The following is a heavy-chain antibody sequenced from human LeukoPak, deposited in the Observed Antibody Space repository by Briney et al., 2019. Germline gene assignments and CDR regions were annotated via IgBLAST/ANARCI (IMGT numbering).Heavy chain of an antibody. Sequence: ASVKVSCKASGYTFTSYYMYWVRQAPGQGLEWMGIINPSGGSTSYAQKFQGRVTMTRDTSTGTVYMELSSLRSEDTAVYYCARVSSGYLHYFDYWGQGTLVTVSS. CDR3: ARVSSGYLHYFDY. V-gene: IGHV1-46*01. J-gene: IGHJ4*02. CDR2: INPSGGST. D-gene: IGHD3-22*01. CDR1: GYTFTSYY.